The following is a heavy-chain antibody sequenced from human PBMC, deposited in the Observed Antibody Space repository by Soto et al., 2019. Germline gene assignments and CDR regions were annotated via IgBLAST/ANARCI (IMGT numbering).Heavy chain of an antibody. CDR2: ISYDGSNK. CDR1: GFTFSSYA. Sequence: VGSLRLSCAASGFTFSSYAMHWVRQAPGKGLEWVAVISYDGSNKYYADSVKGRFTISRDNSKNTLYLQMNSLRAEDTAVYYCARRRIQLWLVDYWGQGTLVTVSS. CDR3: ARRRIQLWLVDY. J-gene: IGHJ4*02. D-gene: IGHD5-18*01. V-gene: IGHV3-30-3*01.